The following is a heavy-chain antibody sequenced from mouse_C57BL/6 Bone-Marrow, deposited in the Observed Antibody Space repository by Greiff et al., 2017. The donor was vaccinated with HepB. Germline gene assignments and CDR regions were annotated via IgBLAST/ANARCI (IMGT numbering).Heavy chain of an antibody. Sequence: VQLQQPGAELVRPGASVKLSCKASGYTFTSYWMHWVKQRPGQGLEWIGVIDPSDSYTNYNQKFKGKATLTVDTSSSTAYMQLSSQTSEDAAVYYCARKEENTIVSDFDYWGQGTTLTVSS. J-gene: IGHJ2*01. CDR2: IDPSDSYT. CDR3: ARKEENTIVSDFDY. V-gene: IGHV1-59*01. D-gene: IGHD1-1*01. CDR1: GYTFTSYW.